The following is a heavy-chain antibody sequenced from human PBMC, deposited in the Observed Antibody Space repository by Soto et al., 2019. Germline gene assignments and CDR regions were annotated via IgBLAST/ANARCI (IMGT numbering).Heavy chain of an antibody. Sequence: QVQLQESGPGLVKPSQTLSLTCTVSGDSISSINNYWSWIRQPPGEGLEWIGVISYSGTTSYSPSLKSRVAISLDTSKNQFSLSLNFVTAADTAVYYCARGRGYSYGLDPWGQGSLVTVSS. CDR3: ARGRGYSYGLDP. CDR2: ISYSGTT. CDR1: GDSISSINNY. J-gene: IGHJ5*02. D-gene: IGHD5-18*01. V-gene: IGHV4-30-4*01.